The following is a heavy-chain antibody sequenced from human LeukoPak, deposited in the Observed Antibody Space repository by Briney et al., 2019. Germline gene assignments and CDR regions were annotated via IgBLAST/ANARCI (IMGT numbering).Heavy chain of an antibody. CDR2: IGSSSSYI. CDR1: GFTFSSYS. V-gene: IGHV3-21*01. D-gene: IGHD2-2*01. J-gene: IGHJ6*03. CDR3: ARKDCSSSSCSASNYYSYYMDV. Sequence: GGSLRLSCAASGFTFSSYSMNWVRQAPGQGLEWVSSIGSSSSYIYYADSVKGRFTISRDNAKNSLYLQLNSLRAEDTAVYYCARKDCSSSSCSASNYYSYYMDVWGKGTTVTVSS.